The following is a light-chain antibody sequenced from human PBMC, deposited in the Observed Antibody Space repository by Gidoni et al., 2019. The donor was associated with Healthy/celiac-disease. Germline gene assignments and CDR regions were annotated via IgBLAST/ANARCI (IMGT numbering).Light chain of an antibody. CDR3: AAWDDSLNGPV. Sequence: QSVLTQPPSASGTPGQRVTISCSGSSSNIGSNNLNWYQQLPGTAPKLLLYSNNQRPSGVPDRFSGSKSGTSASLAISGLQSEDEADYYCAAWDDSLNGPVFGGGTKLTVL. V-gene: IGLV1-44*01. CDR2: SNN. CDR1: SSNIGSNN. J-gene: IGLJ2*01.